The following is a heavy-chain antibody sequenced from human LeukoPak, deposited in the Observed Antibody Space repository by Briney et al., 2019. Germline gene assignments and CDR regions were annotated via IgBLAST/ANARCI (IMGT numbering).Heavy chain of an antibody. Sequence: SETLSLTCTVSGDSISSYCWSWIRQPAGRGLEWIGRIYSSGSTKYNPSLKSRITMSLDTSKNQFSLRLSSVTAADTAVYYCARDLGPPSSVTHWYFDLWGRGTLVTVSS. V-gene: IGHV4-4*07. CDR1: GDSISSYC. CDR2: IYSSGST. CDR3: ARDLGPPSSVTHWYFDL. J-gene: IGHJ2*01. D-gene: IGHD2-21*02.